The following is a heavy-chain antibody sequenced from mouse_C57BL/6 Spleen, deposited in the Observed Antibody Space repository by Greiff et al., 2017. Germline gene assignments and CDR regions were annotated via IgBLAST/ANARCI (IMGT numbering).Heavy chain of an antibody. D-gene: IGHD1-1*01. CDR3: ARDDYYGSYWYFDV. J-gene: IGHJ1*03. Sequence: EVQRVESEGGLVQPGSSMKLSCTASGFTFSDYYMAWVRQVPEKGLEWVANINYDGSSTYYLDSLKSRFIISRDNAKNILYLQMSSLKSEDTATYYCARDDYYGSYWYFDVWGTGTTVTVSS. CDR1: GFTFSDYY. CDR2: INYDGSST. V-gene: IGHV5-16*01.